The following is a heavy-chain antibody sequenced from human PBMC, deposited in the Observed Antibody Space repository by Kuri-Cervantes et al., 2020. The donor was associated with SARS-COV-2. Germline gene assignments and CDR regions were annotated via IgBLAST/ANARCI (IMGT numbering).Heavy chain of an antibody. D-gene: IGHD2-2*01. V-gene: IGHV4-34*01. Sequence: GSLRLSCAVYGGSFSDYYWSWVRPPPGKGLEWIGEINHSGNTNYDPSLKSRVTISVDTSKNQFSLKLSSVTAADTAVYYCARGDSGVVPAASLDYWGQGTLVTVSS. J-gene: IGHJ4*02. CDR3: ARGDSGVVPAASLDY. CDR2: INHSGNT. CDR1: GGSFSDYY.